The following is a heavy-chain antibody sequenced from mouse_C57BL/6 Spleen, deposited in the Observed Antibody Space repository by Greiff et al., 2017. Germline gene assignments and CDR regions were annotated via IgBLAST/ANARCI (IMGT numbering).Heavy chain of an antibody. CDR2: INPNNGGT. D-gene: IGHD2-4*01. V-gene: IGHV1-22*01. Sequence: EVQLQQSGPELVKPGASVKMSCKASGYTFTDYNMHWVKQSHGKSLEWIGYINPNNGGTSYNQKFKGKATLNVNKSSSTAYMELRSLTSADSAVYYCARPGYYDYDGWFAYWGQGTLVTVSA. CDR1: GYTFTDYN. J-gene: IGHJ3*01. CDR3: ARPGYYDYDGWFAY.